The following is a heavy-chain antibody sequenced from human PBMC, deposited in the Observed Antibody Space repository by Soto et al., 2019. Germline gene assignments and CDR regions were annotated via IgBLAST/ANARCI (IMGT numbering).Heavy chain of an antibody. CDR3: ARDSTVWQLRGAAVDS. Sequence: EVQLVESGGGLVKPGGSLRLSCAASGFTFRLHAMNWVRQAPGKGLEWVSYISSNSGYIYYADSVKGRFTISRDNAQKSVYLQMDSLRVEDTAVYYCARDSTVWQLRGAAVDSWGRVTKVTVSS. CDR2: ISSNSGYI. J-gene: IGHJ3*02. CDR1: GFTFRLHA. V-gene: IGHV3-21*01. D-gene: IGHD1-26*01.